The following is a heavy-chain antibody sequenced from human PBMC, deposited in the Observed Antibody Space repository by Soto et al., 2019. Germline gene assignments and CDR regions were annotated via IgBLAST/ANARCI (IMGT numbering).Heavy chain of an antibody. CDR1: GGSLNNFY. V-gene: IGHV4-4*07. J-gene: IGHJ5*02. Sequence: TSETVSLTCTVSGGSLNNFYWNWIRQTAGKGLEWIGRIHASGNTNCNPSLKSRATLSVDTSKNQFSLKVRSVTAADTAVYYCARSSHKESWFDPWGQGTLVTVSS. D-gene: IGHD6-19*01. CDR2: IHASGNT. CDR3: ARSSHKESWFDP.